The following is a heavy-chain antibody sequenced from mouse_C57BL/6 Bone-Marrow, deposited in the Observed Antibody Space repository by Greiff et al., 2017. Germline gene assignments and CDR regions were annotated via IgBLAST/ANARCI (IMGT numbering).Heavy chain of an antibody. D-gene: IGHD2-4*01. V-gene: IGHV14-2*01. CDR1: GFNIKDYY. CDR2: IDPEDGET. J-gene: IGHJ2*01. Sequence: VQLQQSGAELVKPGASVKLSCTASGFNIKDYYMHWVKQRTEQGLEWIGRIDPEDGETKYDPKIQGQATITADTSSNTAYLQLSSLTSEDTAVYYCASIYDYGSFDYWGQGTTLTVSS. CDR3: ASIYDYGSFDY.